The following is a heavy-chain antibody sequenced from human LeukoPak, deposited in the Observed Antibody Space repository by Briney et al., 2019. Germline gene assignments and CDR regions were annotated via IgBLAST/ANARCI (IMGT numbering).Heavy chain of an antibody. CDR3: APEGPVFGV. V-gene: IGHV3-66*01. Sequence: PGGSLRLSCAASGFRLSSNYMSCVRQAPGKGLEWVSFIHSGGTYYVESVKGRFTISRDNSKNTVCLQMNRLRAEDTAMYYCAPEGPVFGVRGQGSLVTVSS. CDR1: GFRLSSNY. CDR2: IHSGGT. D-gene: IGHD3-3*01. J-gene: IGHJ4*02.